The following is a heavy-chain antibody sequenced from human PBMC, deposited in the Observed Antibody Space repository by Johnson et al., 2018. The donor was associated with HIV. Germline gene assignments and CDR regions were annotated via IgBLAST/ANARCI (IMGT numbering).Heavy chain of an antibody. J-gene: IGHJ3*02. V-gene: IGHV3-11*05. D-gene: IGHD2-2*01. CDR2: IGTIAGDT. CDR1: GFIFSDYY. Sequence: QVQLVESGGDLVKPGGSLRLSCAASGFIFSDYYMTWIRQAPGKGLEYVSAIGTIAGDTFYSAYVKGRFTISRENAKDSLYLQMNSLRAGDTALYYCARDPSWNACDIWGQGTMVTVSS. CDR3: ARDPSWNACDI.